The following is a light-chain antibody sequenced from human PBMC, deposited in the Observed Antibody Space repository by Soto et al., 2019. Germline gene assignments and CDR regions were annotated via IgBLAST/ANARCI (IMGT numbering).Light chain of an antibody. CDR1: SSDVGSYNL. Sequence: QSVLTQPASVSGSPGQSITISCTGTSSDVGSYNLVSWYQQHPGKAPKLMIYEVSKRPSGVSNRFSGSKSGNTASLTISELQAEDEADYHCCSYAGSSTSYVFGTGTKVTVL. CDR3: CSYAGSSTSYV. V-gene: IGLV2-23*02. CDR2: EVS. J-gene: IGLJ1*01.